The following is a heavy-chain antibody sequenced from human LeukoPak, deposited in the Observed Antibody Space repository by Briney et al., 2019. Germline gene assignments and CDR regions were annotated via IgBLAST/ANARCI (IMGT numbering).Heavy chain of an antibody. J-gene: IGHJ4*02. Sequence: SETLSLSCTVSGGSINRDYWSWIRQPPGKGLEWIGCIYYSGNTNYNPSLKSRVTISVDTSKNQFSLKLSSVTAADTAVYYCARRTGYYDGFDFWGQGTLVTVSS. CDR2: IYYSGNT. D-gene: IGHD3/OR15-3a*01. CDR3: ARRTGYYDGFDF. CDR1: GGSINRDY. V-gene: IGHV4-59*01.